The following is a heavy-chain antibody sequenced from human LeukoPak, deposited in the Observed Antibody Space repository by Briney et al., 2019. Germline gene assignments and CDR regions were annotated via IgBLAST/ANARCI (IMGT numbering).Heavy chain of an antibody. CDR2: INHSGST. V-gene: IGHV4-34*01. CDR3: ARGRHADYDILTGYYNV. CDR1: GGSFSGYY. J-gene: IGHJ4*02. Sequence: SETLSLTCAVYGGSFSGYYWSWIRQPPGKGLEWIGEINHSGSTNYNPSLKSRVTISVDTSKNQFSLKLSSVTAADTAVYYCARGRHADYDILTGYYNVWGQGTLVTVSS. D-gene: IGHD3-9*01.